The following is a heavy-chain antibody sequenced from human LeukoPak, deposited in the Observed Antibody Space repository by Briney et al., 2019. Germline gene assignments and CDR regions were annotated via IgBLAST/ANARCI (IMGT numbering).Heavy chain of an antibody. CDR1: GFPFTNAW. V-gene: IGHV3-30*18. CDR2: ISYDGSNK. Sequence: GGSLRLSCAASGFPFTNAWMHWVRQAPGKGLEWVAVISYDGSNKYYADSVKGRFTISRDNSKNTLYLQMNSLRAEDTAVYYCAKDSIKSSGWLIDYWGQGTLVTVSS. J-gene: IGHJ4*02. D-gene: IGHD6-19*01. CDR3: AKDSIKSSGWLIDY.